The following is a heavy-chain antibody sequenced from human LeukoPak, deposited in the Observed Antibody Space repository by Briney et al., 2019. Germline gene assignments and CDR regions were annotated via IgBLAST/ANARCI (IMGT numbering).Heavy chain of an antibody. J-gene: IGHJ4*02. D-gene: IGHD1-26*01. V-gene: IGHV1-2*06. CDR1: GYTFTGYY. CDR3: ARDRGGSYGFSDY. Sequence: ASVKVSCKASGYTFTGYYMHWVRQAPGQGLEWMGRINPNSGGTNYAQKFQGRVTMTRDTSLSTAYMELSSLRSEDTAVYYCARDRGGSYGFSDYWGQGTLVTVSS. CDR2: INPNSGGT.